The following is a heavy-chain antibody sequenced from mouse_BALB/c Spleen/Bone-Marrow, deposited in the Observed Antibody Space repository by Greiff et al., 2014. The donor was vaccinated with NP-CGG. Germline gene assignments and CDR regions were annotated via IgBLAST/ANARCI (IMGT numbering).Heavy chain of an antibody. Sequence: EVKLAESGGGLVQPGGSRKLSCAASGFTFSSFAMHWVRQAPEKGLEWVAYISSGSSTIYYADTVMGRFTISRDNPKNTLFLQMASLRSEDTAMYYCARSGSSSGYFDYWGQGTTLTASS. V-gene: IGHV5-17*02. J-gene: IGHJ2*01. CDR2: ISSGSSTI. D-gene: IGHD1-1*01. CDR1: GFTFSSFA. CDR3: ARSGSSSGYFDY.